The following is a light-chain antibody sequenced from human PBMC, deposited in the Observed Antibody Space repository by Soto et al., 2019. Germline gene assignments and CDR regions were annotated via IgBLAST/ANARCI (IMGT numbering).Light chain of an antibody. J-gene: IGLJ1*01. V-gene: IGLV2-23*02. CDR1: SSDVGSYNL. CDR3: CSYAGSSTFV. Sequence: QSVLTQPASVSGSPGQSITISCTGTSSDVGSYNLVSWYQQHPGKAPKLMINEVSKRPSGVSKRYSGSKSGNSVSLTFSWLQAEDEADYYCCSYAGSSTFVFGTGTKVTVL. CDR2: EVS.